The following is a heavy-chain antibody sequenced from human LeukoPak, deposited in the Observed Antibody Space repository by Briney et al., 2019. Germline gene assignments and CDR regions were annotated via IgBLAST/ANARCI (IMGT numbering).Heavy chain of an antibody. J-gene: IGHJ4*02. Sequence: SETLSLTCTVSGGSISSYYWSWIRQPPGKGLEWIGYIYYSGSTSYNPSLKSRVTISVDTSKNQFSLKLSSVTAADTAVYYCASGGSLEPFDYWGQGTLVTVSS. CDR2: IYYSGST. D-gene: IGHD1-26*01. V-gene: IGHV4-59*01. CDR1: GGSISSYY. CDR3: ASGGSLEPFDY.